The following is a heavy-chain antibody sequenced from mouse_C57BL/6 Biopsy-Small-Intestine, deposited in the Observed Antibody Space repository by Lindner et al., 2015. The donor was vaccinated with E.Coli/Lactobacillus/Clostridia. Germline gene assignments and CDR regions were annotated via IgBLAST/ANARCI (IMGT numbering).Heavy chain of an antibody. J-gene: IGHJ2*01. Sequence: VQLQESGPELVKPGASVKISCKAPGYSFTGYYMHWVKQSHGNILDWIGYIYPFNGLSSYNQKFKGKATLTVDKSSSTAYMELRSLTSEDSAVYYCASLTGTKGYFDYWGQGTTLTVSS. CDR1: GYSFTGYY. V-gene: IGHV1-31*01. CDR2: IYPFNGLS. D-gene: IGHD4-1*01. CDR3: ASLTGTKGYFDY.